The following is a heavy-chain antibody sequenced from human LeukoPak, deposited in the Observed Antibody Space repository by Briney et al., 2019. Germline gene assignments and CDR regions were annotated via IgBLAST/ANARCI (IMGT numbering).Heavy chain of an antibody. J-gene: IGHJ4*02. V-gene: IGHV3-23*01. D-gene: IGHD3-10*01. CDR1: GFTFSSYA. CDR2: ISGSGGST. CDR3: AKEFWFGEFFDY. Sequence: PGGSLRLSCAASGFTFSSYAMSWVRQAPGKGLEWVSAISGSGGSTYYADSVKGRFTISRDNSKNTLYLQTNSLRAEDAAVYYCAKEFWFGEFFDYWGQGTLVTVSS.